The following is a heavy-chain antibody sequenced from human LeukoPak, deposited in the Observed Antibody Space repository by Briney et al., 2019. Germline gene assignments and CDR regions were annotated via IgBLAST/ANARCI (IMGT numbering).Heavy chain of an antibody. Sequence: GGSLRLSCAASGFTFSNAWMSWVRQAPGKGLEWVGRIKSKTDGGTTDYAAPVKGRFTISRDDSKNTLYLQMNSLKTEDTAVYYCTTGVVVPAAGDWFDPWGQGTLVTVSS. CDR1: GFTFSNAW. V-gene: IGHV3-15*01. CDR3: TTGVVVPAAGDWFDP. D-gene: IGHD2-2*01. J-gene: IGHJ5*02. CDR2: IKSKTDGGTT.